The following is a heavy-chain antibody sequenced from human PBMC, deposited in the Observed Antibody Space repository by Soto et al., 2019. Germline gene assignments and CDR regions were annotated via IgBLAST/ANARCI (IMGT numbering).Heavy chain of an antibody. CDR3: AKDTYSSSWYGLGIDY. J-gene: IGHJ4*02. D-gene: IGHD6-13*01. CDR1: GFTFSSYS. V-gene: IGHV3-48*01. CDR2: ISTSSHNI. Sequence: GGSLRLSCAASGFTFSSYSMNWVRQAPGKGLEWVSYISTSSHNIYYADSVKGRFTISRDNAKKSLYLHMNSLRAEDTAVYYCAKDTYSSSWYGLGIDYWGQGTLVTVSS.